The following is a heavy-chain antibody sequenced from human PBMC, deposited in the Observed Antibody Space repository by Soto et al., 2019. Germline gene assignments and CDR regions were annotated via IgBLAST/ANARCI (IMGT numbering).Heavy chain of an antibody. Sequence: LSLTCTVSVGSITGYYWSWIRQSPGKGLEWIGCSYYTGATNYNPSLKSRVTISVDTSKNQFSLTLSSATAADTAVYYCARERTPRTGFDYWGQGTLVTVSS. D-gene: IGHD7-27*01. CDR3: ARERTPRTGFDY. J-gene: IGHJ4*02. V-gene: IGHV4-59*01. CDR1: VGSITGYY. CDR2: SYYTGAT.